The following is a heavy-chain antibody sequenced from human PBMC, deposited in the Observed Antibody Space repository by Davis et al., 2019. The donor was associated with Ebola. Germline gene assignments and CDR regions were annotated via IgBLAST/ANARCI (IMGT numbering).Heavy chain of an antibody. CDR2: ISGSGGST. Sequence: GGSLRLSCAATGFLFNTYSMHWVRQAPGKGLEWVSAISGSGGSTYYADSVKGRFTISRDNAKNSLYLQMNSLRAEDTAVYYCATYGDYVGEFDYWGQGTLVTVSS. V-gene: IGHV3-21*04. CDR3: ATYGDYVGEFDY. D-gene: IGHD4-17*01. J-gene: IGHJ4*02. CDR1: GFLFNTYS.